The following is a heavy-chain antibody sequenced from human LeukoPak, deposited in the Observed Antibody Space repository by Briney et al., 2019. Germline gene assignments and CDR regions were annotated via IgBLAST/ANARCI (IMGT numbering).Heavy chain of an antibody. CDR2: TSAYNGNT. CDR1: GYTFTSYG. CDR3: ARDPAGVVVVAVPNPLDY. J-gene: IGHJ4*02. V-gene: IGHV1-18*01. Sequence: GASVKVSCKASGYTFTSYGISWVRQAPGQGLEWMGWTSAYNGNTNYAQKLQGRVTMTTDTSTSTAYMELRSLRSDDTAAYYCARDPAGVVVVAVPNPLDYWGQGTLVTVSS. D-gene: IGHD2-15*01.